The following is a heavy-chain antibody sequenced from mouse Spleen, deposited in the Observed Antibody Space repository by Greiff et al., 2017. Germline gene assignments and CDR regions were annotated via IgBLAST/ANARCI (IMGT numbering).Heavy chain of an antibody. CDR3: ARETVLEKLAWFAY. CDR2: ILPGSGST. CDR1: GYTFSSYW. J-gene: IGHJ3*01. Sequence: VKLQESGAELMKPGASVKISCKATGYTFSSYWIEWVKQRPGHGLEWIGEILPGSGSTNYNEKFKGKATFTADTSSNTAYMQLSSLTSEDSAVYYCARETVLEKLAWFAYWGQGTLVTVSA. D-gene: IGHD1-1*01. V-gene: IGHV1-9*01.